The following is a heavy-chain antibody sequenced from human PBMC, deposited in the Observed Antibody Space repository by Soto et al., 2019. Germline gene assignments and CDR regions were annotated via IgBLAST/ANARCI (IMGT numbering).Heavy chain of an antibody. V-gene: IGHV3-30-3*01. CDR3: ARERCSGGSCYYYYGMDV. J-gene: IGHJ6*02. Sequence: PVGSLRLSCAASGFTFSSYAMHWVRQAPGKGLEWVAVISYDGSNKYYADSVKGRFTISRDNSKNTLYLQMNSLRAEDTAVYYCARERCSGGSCYYYYGMDVWGQGTTVTVSS. D-gene: IGHD2-15*01. CDR2: ISYDGSNK. CDR1: GFTFSSYA.